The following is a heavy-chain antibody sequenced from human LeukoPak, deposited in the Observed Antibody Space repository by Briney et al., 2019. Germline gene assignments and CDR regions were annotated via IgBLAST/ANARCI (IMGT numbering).Heavy chain of an antibody. V-gene: IGHV4-39*01. CDR1: GGSISSSSYY. CDR2: IYYSGST. D-gene: IGHD5-18*01. CDR3: ARGPYSYGSGPLGY. J-gene: IGHJ4*02. Sequence: SETLSLTCTVSGGSISSSSYYWGWIRQPPGKGLEWIGSIYYSGSTYYNPSLKSRVTISVDTSKNQFSLKLSSVTAADTAVYYCARGPYSYGSGPLGYWGQGTLVTVSS.